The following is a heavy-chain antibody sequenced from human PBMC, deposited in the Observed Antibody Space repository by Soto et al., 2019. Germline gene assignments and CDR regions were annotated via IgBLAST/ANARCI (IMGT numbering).Heavy chain of an antibody. D-gene: IGHD2-8*01. CDR2: ISSSSSYI. Sequence: GGSLRLSCAASGFTFSSYSMNWVRQAPGKGLEWVSSISSSSSYIYYADSVKGRFTISRDNAKNSLYLQMNSLRAEDTAVYYCARGSGGYLPMVYAIDTSPFDYWGQGTLVTVSS. V-gene: IGHV3-21*01. CDR3: ARGSGGYLPMVYAIDTSPFDY. J-gene: IGHJ4*02. CDR1: GFTFSSYS.